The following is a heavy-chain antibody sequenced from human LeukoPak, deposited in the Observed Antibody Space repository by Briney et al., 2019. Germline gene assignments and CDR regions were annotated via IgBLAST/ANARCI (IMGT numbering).Heavy chain of an antibody. D-gene: IGHD6-13*01. Sequence: PGGSLRLSCATSGFFFNTYGMHWVRQAPGKGLEWVAVIWYDGSNREYVDSVKGRFTISRDNSKNTLYLQLNRLRAEDMAVYYCVRRGAGDTFDIWGQGTMVTVSS. J-gene: IGHJ3*02. CDR1: GFFFNTYG. V-gene: IGHV3-33*01. CDR2: IWYDGSNR. CDR3: VRRGAGDTFDI.